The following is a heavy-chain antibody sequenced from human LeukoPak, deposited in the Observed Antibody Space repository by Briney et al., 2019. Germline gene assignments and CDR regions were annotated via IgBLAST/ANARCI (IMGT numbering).Heavy chain of an antibody. V-gene: IGHV1-69*01. CDR1: GGTFSSYA. D-gene: IGHD3-10*01. Sequence: ASVKVSCKASGGTFSSYAISWVRQAPGQGLEWMGGVIPIFGTANYAQKFQGRVTITADESTSTAYMELSSLRSEDTAVYYCARAITMVRGVADAFDIWGQGTMDTVSS. J-gene: IGHJ3*02. CDR3: ARAITMVRGVADAFDI. CDR2: VIPIFGTA.